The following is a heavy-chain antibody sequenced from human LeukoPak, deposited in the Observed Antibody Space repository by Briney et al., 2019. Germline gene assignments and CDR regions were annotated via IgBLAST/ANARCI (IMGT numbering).Heavy chain of an antibody. Sequence: ASVKVSCKASGYIFTSYGISWVRQAPAQGLEWMGWISAYNGKTNYAHKLHSRVTLTTDTTTRTAYMELRSLRYDDTAVYYCARAGYGSGSYNIDYWGEGTLVTVSS. V-gene: IGHV1-18*01. CDR1: GYIFTSYG. D-gene: IGHD3-10*01. J-gene: IGHJ4*02. CDR3: ARAGYGSGSYNIDY. CDR2: ISAYNGKT.